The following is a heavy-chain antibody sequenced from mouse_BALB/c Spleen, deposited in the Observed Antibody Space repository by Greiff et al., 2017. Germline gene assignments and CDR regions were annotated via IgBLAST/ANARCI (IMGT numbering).Heavy chain of an antibody. CDR1: GFSLTSYG. CDR3: ARDRAYYGNYGTWFAY. CDR2: IWAGGST. Sequence: VQRVESGPGLVAPSQSLSITCTVSGFSLTSYGVHWVRQPPGKGLEWLGVIWAGGSTNYNSALMSRLSISKDNSKSQVFLKMNSLQTDDTAMYYCARDRAYYGNYGTWFAYWGQGTLVTVSA. D-gene: IGHD2-10*01. V-gene: IGHV2-9*02. J-gene: IGHJ3*01.